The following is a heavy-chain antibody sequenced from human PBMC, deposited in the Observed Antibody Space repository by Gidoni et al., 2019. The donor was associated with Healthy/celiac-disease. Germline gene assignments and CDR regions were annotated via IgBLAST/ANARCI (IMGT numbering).Heavy chain of an antibody. CDR2: FDPEDGET. V-gene: IGHV1-24*01. Sequence: QVQLVQSGAEVKKPGASVKVSCKVSGYTLTELSMHWVRQAPGKGLEWMGGFDPEDGETIYAQKFQGRVTMIEDTSTDTAYMELSSLRSEDTAVYYCATGELRFVNWFDPWGQGTLVTVSS. CDR1: GYTLTELS. J-gene: IGHJ5*02. D-gene: IGHD1-7*01. CDR3: ATGELRFVNWFDP.